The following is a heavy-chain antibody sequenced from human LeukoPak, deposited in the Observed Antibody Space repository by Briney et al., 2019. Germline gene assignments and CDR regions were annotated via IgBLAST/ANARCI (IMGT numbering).Heavy chain of an antibody. CDR3: ARRYYDILTGYYIDY. CDR1: GYSFTSYW. D-gene: IGHD3-9*01. V-gene: IGHV5-51*03. Sequence: KPGESLKISCKGSGYSFTSYWIGWVRQMPGKGLEWMGIIYPGDSDTRYSPSFQGQVTISADKSISTAYLQWSSLKASDTATYYCARRYYDILTGYYIDYWGQGTLVTVSS. J-gene: IGHJ4*02. CDR2: IYPGDSDT.